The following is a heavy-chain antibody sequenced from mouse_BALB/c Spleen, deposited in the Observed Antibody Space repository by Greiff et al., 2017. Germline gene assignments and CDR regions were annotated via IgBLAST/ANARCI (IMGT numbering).Heavy chain of an antibody. Sequence: EVKLVESGGGLVQPGGSLKLSCAASGFTFSSYTMSWVRQTPEKRLEWVAYISNGGGSTYYPDTVKGRFTISRDNAKNTLYLQMSSLKSEDTAMYYCARHDDDGYPFAYWGQGTLVTVSA. J-gene: IGHJ3*01. CDR3: ARHDDDGYPFAY. CDR2: ISNGGGST. CDR1: GFTFSSYT. V-gene: IGHV5-12-2*01. D-gene: IGHD2-3*01.